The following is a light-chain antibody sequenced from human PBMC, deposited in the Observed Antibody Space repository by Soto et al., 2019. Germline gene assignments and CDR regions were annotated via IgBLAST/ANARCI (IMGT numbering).Light chain of an antibody. Sequence: ELVMTQSPATLSVAPGERATLSCRASQSISSNLAWYRQKPGQAPRLLIYGASNRATGIPDRFSGSGSGTDFTLTISRLEPEDFAVYYCQQYGSSGTFGQGTKVDIK. CDR3: QQYGSSGT. V-gene: IGKV3-20*01. CDR2: GAS. CDR1: QSISSN. J-gene: IGKJ1*01.